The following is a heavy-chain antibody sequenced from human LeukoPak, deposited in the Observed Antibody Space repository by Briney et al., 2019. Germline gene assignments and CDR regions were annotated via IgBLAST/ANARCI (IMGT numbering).Heavy chain of an antibody. CDR1: GGSISSGSYY. Sequence: PSETLSLTCTVSGGSISSGSYYWSWIRQPAGKGLEWIGRIYTSGSTNYNPSLKSRVTISVDTSKNQFSLKLSSVTAADTAVYYCARERDTTVTTWYYFDYWGQGTLVTVSS. J-gene: IGHJ4*02. V-gene: IGHV4-61*02. CDR3: ARERDTTVTTWYYFDY. CDR2: IYTSGST. D-gene: IGHD4-11*01.